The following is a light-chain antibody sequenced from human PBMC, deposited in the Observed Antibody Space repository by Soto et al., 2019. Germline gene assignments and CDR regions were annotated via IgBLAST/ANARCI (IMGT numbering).Light chain of an antibody. CDR2: DAS. V-gene: IGKV1-5*01. CDR3: QQYDSYWT. CDR1: QRLNTR. J-gene: IGKJ1*01. Sequence: DVQMTQSPSTLSASVGDRVTITCRASQRLNTRLAWYQKKPGKAPNLLIYDASSLESGVPSRFSGSGSGTEFTLTISSLQADDVATYYCQQYDSYWTYGQGTKVDIK.